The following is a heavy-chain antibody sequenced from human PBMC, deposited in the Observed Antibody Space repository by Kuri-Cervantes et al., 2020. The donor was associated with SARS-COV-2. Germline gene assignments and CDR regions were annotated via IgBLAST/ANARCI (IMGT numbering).Heavy chain of an antibody. V-gene: IGHV1-69*06. CDR3: ATTYAFLGGETKSSPGY. CDR1: GGTFSSYA. D-gene: IGHD1-1*01. Sequence: SVKVSCKASGGTFSSYAISWVRQAPGQGLEWMGGIIPIFGTANYAQKFQGRVTITADKSTSTAYMELISLRSEDTAVYYCATTYAFLGGETKSSPGYWGQGTLVTVSS. CDR2: IIPIFGTA. J-gene: IGHJ4*02.